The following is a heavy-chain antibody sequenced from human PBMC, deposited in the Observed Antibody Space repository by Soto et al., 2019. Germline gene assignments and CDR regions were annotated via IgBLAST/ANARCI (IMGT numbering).Heavy chain of an antibody. J-gene: IGHJ4*02. CDR3: VKSGDNYILLDY. D-gene: IGHD1-1*01. CDR2: SSNSGSFT. Sequence: PGGSLRLSCAASGFTLSEHYMSWIRQAPGKGLECIGYSSNSGSFTRYADSVKGGFSISRDNAKSSLYLQISSLRGDDTATYYCVKSGDNYILLDYWGQGTPVTVSS. CDR1: GFTLSEHY. V-gene: IGHV3-11*06.